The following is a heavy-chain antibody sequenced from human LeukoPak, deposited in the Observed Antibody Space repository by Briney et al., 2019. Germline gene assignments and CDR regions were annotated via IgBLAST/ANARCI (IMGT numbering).Heavy chain of an antibody. CDR2: ITTCSDT. V-gene: IGHV3-23*01. D-gene: IGHD2-2*01. CDR3: AKRPSSSTSNSASAFDV. CDR1: GFTFSGHA. J-gene: IGHJ3*01. Sequence: GGSLRLSCATSGFTFSGHAMAWVRQTPGKGPQWVSGITTCSDTYYADSVKGRFTVSRDNSKSTLYLEMNSLRDEDTAVYHCAKRPSSSTSNSASAFDVWGQGTMVTVSS.